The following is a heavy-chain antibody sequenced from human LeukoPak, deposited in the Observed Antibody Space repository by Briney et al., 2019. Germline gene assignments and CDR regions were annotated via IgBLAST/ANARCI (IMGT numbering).Heavy chain of an antibody. CDR3: AKPGTACSGGSCYSHYFDY. V-gene: IGHV3-23*01. CDR2: VSGSGGST. Sequence: GGSLRLSCAASGFTFSNYALSWVRQAPGKGLEWVSAVSGSGGSTSFADSVKGRFTISRDNSKNTLYLQLSSLRAEDTAVYYCAKPGTACSGGSCYSHYFDYWGQGTLVTVSS. J-gene: IGHJ4*02. CDR1: GFTFSNYA. D-gene: IGHD2-15*01.